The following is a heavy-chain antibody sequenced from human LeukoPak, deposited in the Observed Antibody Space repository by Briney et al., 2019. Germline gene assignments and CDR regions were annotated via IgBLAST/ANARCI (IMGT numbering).Heavy chain of an antibody. J-gene: IGHJ4*02. CDR3: ARMVVTRLYYFDY. CDR2: IYHSGST. V-gene: IGHV4-4*02. Sequence: PSETLSLTCAVSGGSISSSNWWSWVRQPPGKGPEWIGEIYHSGSTNYNPSLKSRVTISVDKSKNQFSLKLSSVTAADTAVYYCARMVVTRLYYFDYWGQGTLVTVSS. CDR1: GGSISSSNW. D-gene: IGHD4-23*01.